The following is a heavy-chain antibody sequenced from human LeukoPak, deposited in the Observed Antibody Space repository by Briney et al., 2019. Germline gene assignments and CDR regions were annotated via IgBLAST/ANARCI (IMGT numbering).Heavy chain of an antibody. D-gene: IGHD6-19*01. J-gene: IGHJ4*02. CDR1: GYSFTSYA. Sequence: AAVKLSCKSSGYSFTSYAMHWVRQAPGQRLEWMGVINAGNGNSRYSHELQVRVTITRDTDASTAYMELRRMRAEDAAVYYCVRGEQWLVRTYFDFWGQGTLVTVSS. CDR2: INAGNGNS. CDR3: VRGEQWLVRTYFDF. V-gene: IGHV1-3*01.